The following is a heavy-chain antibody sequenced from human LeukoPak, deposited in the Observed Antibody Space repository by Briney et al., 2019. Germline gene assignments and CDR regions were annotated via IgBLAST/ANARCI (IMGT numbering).Heavy chain of an antibody. CDR2: ISGSGSST. CDR3: AKRFSGYEFDY. D-gene: IGHD5-12*01. CDR1: GFTFSSYA. V-gene: IGHV3-23*01. J-gene: IGHJ4*02. Sequence: GGSLRLSCVASGFTFSSYAMSWVRQAPGKGLEWVSAISGSGSSTYHADSVKGRFTISRDNSKNTLYLQMISLRAEDSAVYYCAKRFSGYEFDYWGQGTLVTVSS.